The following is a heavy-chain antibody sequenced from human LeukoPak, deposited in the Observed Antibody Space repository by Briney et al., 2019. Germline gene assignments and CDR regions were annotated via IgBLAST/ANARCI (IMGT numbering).Heavy chain of an antibody. D-gene: IGHD2-2*01. J-gene: IGHJ4*02. CDR3: AKDGANYAKDY. CDR1: GFSFSKYG. CDR2: IPDDGINK. Sequence: PGGSLRLSCVATGFSFSKYGMHWVRQAPGKGLEWVAYIPDDGINKSYADSVKGRLTISRDDSKYTLYLQMNSLRAEDTAVFYCAKDGANYAKDYWGQGTLVTVSS. V-gene: IGHV3-30*02.